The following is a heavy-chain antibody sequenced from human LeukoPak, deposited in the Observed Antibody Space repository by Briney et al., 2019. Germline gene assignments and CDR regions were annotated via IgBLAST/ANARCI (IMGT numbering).Heavy chain of an antibody. D-gene: IGHD3-10*01. Sequence: SETLSLTCTVSGGSISSSTYYWGWIRQSPGKGLEWIGSTYYTGSTYYNPSLKSRGTISVDTSKNQFSLKLTSVTAADTAVYFCASRGVRHYYFDYWGQGTLVAVSS. CDR2: TYYTGST. CDR3: ASRGVRHYYFDY. J-gene: IGHJ4*02. V-gene: IGHV4-39*07. CDR1: GGSISSSTYY.